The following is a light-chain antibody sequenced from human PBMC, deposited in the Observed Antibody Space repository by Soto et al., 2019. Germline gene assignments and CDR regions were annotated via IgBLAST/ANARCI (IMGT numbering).Light chain of an antibody. CDR2: GAS. J-gene: IGKJ5*01. Sequence: EIVIAQYPATLSVSPVESATLSCRASQSITNNLAWYQQKPGQAPRLLIYGASTRATGIPARFSGSGSGTEFTLTISSLQSEDFAVYYCLQYNNWPITFGQGTRLEIK. V-gene: IGKV3-15*01. CDR1: QSITNN. CDR3: LQYNNWPIT.